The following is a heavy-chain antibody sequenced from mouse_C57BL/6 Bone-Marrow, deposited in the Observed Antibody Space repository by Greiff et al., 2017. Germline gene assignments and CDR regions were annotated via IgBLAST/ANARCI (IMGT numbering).Heavy chain of an antibody. D-gene: IGHD1-1*01. CDR3: TTYYGSSWGFAY. CDR2: IDPENGDT. CDR1: GFNIKDDY. V-gene: IGHV14-4*01. J-gene: IGHJ3*01. Sequence: EVQLQQSGAELVRPGASVKLSCTASGFNIKDDYMHWVKQRPEQGLAWIGWIDPENGDTEYASKFQGKATITADTSSNTAYLQLSSLTSEDTAVYYCTTYYGSSWGFAYWGQGTLVTVSA.